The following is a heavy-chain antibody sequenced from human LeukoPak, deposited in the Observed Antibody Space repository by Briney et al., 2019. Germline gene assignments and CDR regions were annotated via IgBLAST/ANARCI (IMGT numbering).Heavy chain of an antibody. Sequence: PGGSLRLSCAASGFTFSSYAMSWVRQAPGKGLEWVSATSGSGGSTYYADSVKGRFTISRDNSKNTLYLQMNSLRAEDTAVYYCAKLERAVVIATYYFDYWGQGTLVTVSS. CDR2: TSGSGGST. D-gene: IGHD2-21*01. CDR1: GFTFSSYA. V-gene: IGHV3-23*01. J-gene: IGHJ4*02. CDR3: AKLERAVVIATYYFDY.